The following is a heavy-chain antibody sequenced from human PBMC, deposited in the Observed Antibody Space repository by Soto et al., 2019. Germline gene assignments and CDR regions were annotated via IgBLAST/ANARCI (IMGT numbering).Heavy chain of an antibody. D-gene: IGHD3-22*01. CDR2: IYYSGIT. CDR1: GGSISSGVYY. CDR3: ARESLIFDY. V-gene: IGHV4-31*02. J-gene: IGHJ4*02. Sequence: SETLSLTWTVSGGSISSGVYYWTWIRQHPGKGLEWIGYIYYSGITYYNPSLKSRVTISVDTSKNQFSLKLSSVTAADTAVYYCARESLIFDYWGQGTLVTVSS.